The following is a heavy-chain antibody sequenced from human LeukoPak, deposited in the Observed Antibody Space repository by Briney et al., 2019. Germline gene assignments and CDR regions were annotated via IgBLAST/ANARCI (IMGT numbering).Heavy chain of an antibody. J-gene: IGHJ5*02. D-gene: IGHD6-13*01. CDR2: VYHSGTT. V-gene: IGHV4-38-2*02. CDR1: GYSISSGYY. Sequence: SETLSLTCTVSGYSISSGYYWGWIRQPPGKGLEWIGTVYHSGTTYYNPSLKSRVTISVDTSKNQFSLKLSSVTAADTAVYYCARGGVRYSSSWYRWWFDPWGQGTLVTVSS. CDR3: ARGGVRYSSSWYRWWFDP.